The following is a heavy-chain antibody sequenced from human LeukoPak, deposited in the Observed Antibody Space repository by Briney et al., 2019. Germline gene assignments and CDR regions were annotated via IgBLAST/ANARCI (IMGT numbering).Heavy chain of an antibody. CDR1: GGSISNNNYY. J-gene: IGHJ4*02. CDR2: IYYSGSP. Sequence: SETLSLTCTVSGGSISNNNYYWAWIRQPPGKGLECIGSIYYSGSPYYNPSLKSRVTISVDTSKNQFSLRLSSVTAADTAVYYCARLPGRYSSSGFDYWGQGTLVTVSS. V-gene: IGHV4-39*01. CDR3: ARLPGRYSSSGFDY. D-gene: IGHD6-6*01.